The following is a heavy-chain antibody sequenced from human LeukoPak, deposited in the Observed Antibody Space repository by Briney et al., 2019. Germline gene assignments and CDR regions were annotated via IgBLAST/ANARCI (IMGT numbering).Heavy chain of an antibody. CDR3: ARDLPIAYYDSSGYSQAFDI. J-gene: IGHJ3*02. Sequence: ASVKVSCKASGYSFTWYAINWVRQAPGQGLEWMGIINPSGGSTSYAQKFQGRVTMTRDMSTSTVCMELSSLRSEDTAVYYCARDLPIAYYDSSGYSQAFDIWGQGTMVTVSS. CDR2: INPSGGST. V-gene: IGHV1-46*01. CDR1: GYSFTWYA. D-gene: IGHD3-22*01.